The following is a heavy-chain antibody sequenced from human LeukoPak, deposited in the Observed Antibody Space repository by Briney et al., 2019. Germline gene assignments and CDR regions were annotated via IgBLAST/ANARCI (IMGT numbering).Heavy chain of an antibody. D-gene: IGHD3-22*01. V-gene: IGHV1-46*01. CDR2: IDPSGGST. CDR3: ARDFYDSSGYFNY. Sequence: ASVKVSCKASGYTFTGYYMHWVRQAPGQGLEWMGIIDPSGGSTSYAQKFQGGVTMTRDMSTSTVYMELSSLRSEDTAVYYCARDFYDSSGYFNYWGQGTLVTVSS. CDR1: GYTFTGYY. J-gene: IGHJ4*02.